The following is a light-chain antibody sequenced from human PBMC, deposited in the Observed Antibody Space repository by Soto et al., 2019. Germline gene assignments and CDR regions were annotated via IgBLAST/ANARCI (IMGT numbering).Light chain of an antibody. V-gene: IGKV3-15*01. J-gene: IGKJ5*01. Sequence: EIVMTQSPGTLSLSPGESATLSCRASQSVRSNLAWYQQKPGQAPRLVIYGASTRATGVPARFSGSGFETEFTLTISSLQSEDFAVYYCQQYNNWPPITFGQGTRLEIK. CDR2: GAS. CDR3: QQYNNWPPIT. CDR1: QSVRSN.